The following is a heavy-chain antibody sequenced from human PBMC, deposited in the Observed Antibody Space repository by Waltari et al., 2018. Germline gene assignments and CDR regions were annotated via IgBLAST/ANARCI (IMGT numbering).Heavy chain of an antibody. D-gene: IGHD3-22*01. CDR2: IYYSGST. CDR1: GGSISSSSYY. V-gene: IGHV4-39*07. J-gene: IGHJ4*02. CDR3: ARGGYYDSSGYTY. Sequence: QLQLQESGPGLVKPSETLSLTCTVSGGSISSSSYYWGWIRQPPGKGLEWIGSIYYSGSTYYNPSLKSRVTISVDTSKNQFSLKLSSVTAADTAVYYCARGGYYDSSGYTYWGQGTLVTVSA.